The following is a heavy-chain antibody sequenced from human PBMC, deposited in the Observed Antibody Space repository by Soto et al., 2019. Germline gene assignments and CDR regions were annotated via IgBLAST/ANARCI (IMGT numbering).Heavy chain of an antibody. CDR2: INPNSGGT. Sequence: ASVKVSCKASGYTFTGYYMHWVRQAPGQGLEWMGWINPNSGGTNYAQKFQGRVTMTRDTSISTAYMELSRLRSDDTAVYYCARGTGIAARSGGAYYYHYGMDVRGQGTTVT. CDR3: ARGTGIAARSGGAYYYHYGMDV. V-gene: IGHV1-2*02. J-gene: IGHJ6*02. D-gene: IGHD6-6*01. CDR1: GYTFTGYY.